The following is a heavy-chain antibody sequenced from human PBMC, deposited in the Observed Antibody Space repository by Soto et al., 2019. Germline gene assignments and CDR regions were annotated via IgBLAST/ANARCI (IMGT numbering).Heavy chain of an antibody. CDR1: RYTFTGYY. Sequence: ASVKVSCKASRYTFTGYYMHWVRQAPGQGLEWMGWINPNSGGTNYAQKFQGWVTMTRDTSISTAYMELSRLRSDDTAVYYCARDWNSSSSTPGYWFDPWGQGTLVTVSS. CDR3: ARDWNSSSSTPGYWFDP. CDR2: INPNSGGT. J-gene: IGHJ5*02. D-gene: IGHD6-6*01. V-gene: IGHV1-2*04.